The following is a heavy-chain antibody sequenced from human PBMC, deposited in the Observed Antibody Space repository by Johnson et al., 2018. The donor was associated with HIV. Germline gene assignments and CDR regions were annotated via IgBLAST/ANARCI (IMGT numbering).Heavy chain of an antibody. CDR1: GFTFSSYA. D-gene: IGHD3-10*01. Sequence: QVQLVESGGGVVKPGRSLRLSCAASGFTFSSYAMHWVRQAPGKGLEWVAVISYDGSNKYYADSVKGRFTISRDNSKNTLYLQMNSLRAEDTAVYYCARRGLANAFDIWGQGTMVTVSS. CDR2: ISYDGSNK. V-gene: IGHV3-30-3*01. J-gene: IGHJ3*02. CDR3: ARRGLANAFDI.